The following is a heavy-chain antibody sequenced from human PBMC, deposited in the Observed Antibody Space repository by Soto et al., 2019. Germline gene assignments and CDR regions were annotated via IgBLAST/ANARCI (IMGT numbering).Heavy chain of an antibody. CDR1: GGSLSAYY. J-gene: IGHJ4*02. D-gene: IGHD6-19*01. CDR2: IDDSGYT. Sequence: TSETLSLTCAVDGGSLSAYYCSWIRQPPGKGLEWIGEIDDSGYTNYNPSLKSRVTISVDTSKNQFSLKLNSVTAADTAVYYCARAPSSGWKAYFDYWGQGTLVTVSS. V-gene: IGHV4-34*01. CDR3: ARAPSSGWKAYFDY.